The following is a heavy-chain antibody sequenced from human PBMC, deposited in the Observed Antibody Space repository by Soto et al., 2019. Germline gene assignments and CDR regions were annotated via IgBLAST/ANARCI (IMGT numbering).Heavy chain of an antibody. CDR2: IYYSGST. CDR1: GGSISSYY. J-gene: IGHJ4*02. Sequence: SETLALTCSVSGGSISSYYWSWIRQPPGKGLEWIGYIYYSGSTNYNPSLKSRVTISVDTSKNQFSLKLSSVTAADTAVYYCARGYCSGGSCYRFNCDYWGQGTLFTVS. D-gene: IGHD2-15*01. V-gene: IGHV4-59*01. CDR3: ARGYCSGGSCYRFNCDY.